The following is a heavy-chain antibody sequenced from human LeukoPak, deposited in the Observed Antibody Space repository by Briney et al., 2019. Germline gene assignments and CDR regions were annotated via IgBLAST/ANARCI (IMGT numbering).Heavy chain of an antibody. CDR1: GYTFTSYA. D-gene: IGHD2-2*01. V-gene: IGHV1-3*01. J-gene: IGHJ4*02. Sequence: ASVKVSCKASGYTFTSYAMHWVRQAPGQRLEWMGWINAGNGNTEYSQKFQGRVTITRDTSASTAYKELSSLRSEDTAVYYCARASQYCSSTSCHYLPDYWGQGTLVTVSS. CDR2: INAGNGNT. CDR3: ARASQYCSSTSCHYLPDY.